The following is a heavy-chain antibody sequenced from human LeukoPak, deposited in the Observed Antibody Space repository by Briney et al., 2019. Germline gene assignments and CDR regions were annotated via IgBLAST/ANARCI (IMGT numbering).Heavy chain of an antibody. CDR2: ISYDGSNK. V-gene: IGHV3-30-3*01. J-gene: IGHJ3*02. Sequence: PGRSLRLSCAASGFTFSSYAMHWVRQAPGKGLEWVAVISYDGSNKYYADSVKGRFTISRDNSKNTLYLQMNSLRAEDTAVYYCAKGVLVPAAMTGPDAFDIWGQGTMVTVSS. CDR3: AKGVLVPAAMTGPDAFDI. CDR1: GFTFSSYA. D-gene: IGHD2-2*01.